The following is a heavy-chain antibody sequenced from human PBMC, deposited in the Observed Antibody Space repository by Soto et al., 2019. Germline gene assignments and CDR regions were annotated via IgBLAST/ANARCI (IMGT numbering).Heavy chain of an antibody. D-gene: IGHD6-19*01. V-gene: IGHV1-2*02. CDR1: GYTFTGYQ. Sequence: QVQLVQSGAEVKKPGASVKVSCKASGYTFTGYQIHWVRQAPGQGLEWMGWISPNSGGTNYAPKFQGRVSMTSDTSITTAYLELSRLRSDDTALYYCALRQWLDGFDIWGQVTMVTVSS. CDR3: ALRQWLDGFDI. CDR2: ISPNSGGT. J-gene: IGHJ3*02.